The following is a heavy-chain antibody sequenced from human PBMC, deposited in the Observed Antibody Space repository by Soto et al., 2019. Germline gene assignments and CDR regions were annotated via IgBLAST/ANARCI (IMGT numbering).Heavy chain of an antibody. CDR1: GYTFTAYG. Sequence: ASVKVSCKASGYTFTAYGFNWVRQAPGQGLEWMGWISVYTGNTNYAQNLQGRVTMTTDTSARTAYMELRGLRSDDTAVYYCARGRAYCGGDCYLLDYWGQGTPVTVSS. CDR3: ARGRAYCGGDCYLLDY. J-gene: IGHJ4*02. V-gene: IGHV1-18*01. D-gene: IGHD2-21*02. CDR2: ISVYTGNT.